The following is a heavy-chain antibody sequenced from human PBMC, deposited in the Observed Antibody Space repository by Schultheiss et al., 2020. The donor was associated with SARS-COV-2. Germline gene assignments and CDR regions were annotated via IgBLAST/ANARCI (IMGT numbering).Heavy chain of an antibody. Sequence: GSLRLSCTVSGGSISSYYWSWIRQPPGKGLEWIGYIYYSGSTNYNPSLKSRVTISVDTSKNQFSLKLSSVTAADTAVYYCARVGCSSTSCYQNDYWGQGTLVTVSS. CDR1: GGSISSYY. CDR2: IYYSGST. D-gene: IGHD2-2*01. J-gene: IGHJ4*02. CDR3: ARVGCSSTSCYQNDY. V-gene: IGHV4-59*01.